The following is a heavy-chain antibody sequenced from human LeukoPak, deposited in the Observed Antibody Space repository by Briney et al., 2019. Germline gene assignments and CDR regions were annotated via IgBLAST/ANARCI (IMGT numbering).Heavy chain of an antibody. Sequence: SETLSLTCTVSGGSISSYYWSWIRQPPGKXXXXXXXXXXXGSTNYNPSLKSRVTISVDTSKNQFSLKLSSVTAADTAVYYCARHIMITFGGVRNHYYFDYWGQGTLVTVSS. J-gene: IGHJ4*02. CDR1: GGSISSYY. D-gene: IGHD3-16*01. CDR2: XXXXGST. V-gene: IGHV4-59*08. CDR3: ARHIMITFGGVRNHYYFDY.